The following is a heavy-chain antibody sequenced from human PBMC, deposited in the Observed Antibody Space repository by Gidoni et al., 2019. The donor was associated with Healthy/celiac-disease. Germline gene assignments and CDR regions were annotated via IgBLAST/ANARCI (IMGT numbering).Heavy chain of an antibody. CDR3: ARIWGTTVAYYYYYGMDV. V-gene: IGHV4-30-4*01. D-gene: IGHD4-17*01. J-gene: IGHJ6*02. Sequence: QVQLQESGPGLVKPSQTLSLTCTVSGGSISSGDYYWSWIRQPPGKGLEWIGYIYYSGSTYYNPSLKSRVTISVDTSKNQFSLKLSSVTAADTAVYYCARIWGTTVAYYYYYGMDVWGQGTTVTVSS. CDR2: IYYSGST. CDR1: GGSISSGDYY.